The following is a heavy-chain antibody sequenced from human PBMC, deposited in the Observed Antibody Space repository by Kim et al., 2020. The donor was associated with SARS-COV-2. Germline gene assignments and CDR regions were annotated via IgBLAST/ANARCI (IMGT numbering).Heavy chain of an antibody. V-gene: IGHV3-21*01. D-gene: IGHD6-19*01. CDR2: ISTSSAYI. CDR3: VRDAGWYLDS. CDR1: GFSFSNFV. J-gene: IGHJ5*01. Sequence: GGSLRLSCGVSGFSFSNFVMNWVRQAPGKGLEWVSSISTSSAYIYYADSVKGRFTVSRDNAKDSLYLHMNSLRAEDTAVYYCVRDAGWYLDSWGQGTLVT.